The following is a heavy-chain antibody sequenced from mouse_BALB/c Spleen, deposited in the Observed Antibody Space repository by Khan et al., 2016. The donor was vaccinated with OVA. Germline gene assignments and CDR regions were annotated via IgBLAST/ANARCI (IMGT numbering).Heavy chain of an antibody. CDR1: GYSFTSNYV. J-gene: IGHJ4*01. D-gene: IGHD1-1*01. CDR2: IRYSGLT. V-gene: IGHV3-2*02. Sequence: EVQLQESGPGLVKPSQSLSLTCTVTGYSFTSNYVWNWNRQFPGNILEWMGFIRYSGLTSYNPSFKSRVSITRDTSNNQFFLQLNAVTTEDTASYYCARENCYRYTLDYWGQGTSVTVSS. CDR3: ARENCYRYTLDY.